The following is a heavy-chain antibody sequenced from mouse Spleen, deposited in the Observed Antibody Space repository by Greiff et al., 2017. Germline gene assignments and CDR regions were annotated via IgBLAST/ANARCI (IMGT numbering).Heavy chain of an antibody. J-gene: IGHJ3*01. Sequence: EVQGVESGPELVKPGASVKISCKASGYSFTGYYMNWVKQSPEKSLEWIGEINPSTGGTTYNQKFKAKATLTVDKSSSTAYMQLKSLTSEDSAVYYCARWGDYDGPFAYWGQGTLVTVSA. CDR1: GYSFTGYY. CDR3: ARWGDYDGPFAY. CDR2: INPSTGGT. D-gene: IGHD2-3*01. V-gene: IGHV1-42*01.